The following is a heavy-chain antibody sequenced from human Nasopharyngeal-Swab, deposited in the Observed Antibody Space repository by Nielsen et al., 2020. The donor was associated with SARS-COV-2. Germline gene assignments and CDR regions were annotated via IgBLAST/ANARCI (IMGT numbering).Heavy chain of an antibody. CDR1: GFSFSTYW. Sequence: GESLKISCAASGFSFSTYWMHWVRHTPGKGLVWVSRLKTVGSDTMYADSVKGRFTISRDNAKNTMYLQMNSLREEDTALYYCARETSASGAYYFDFWGRGTRVTVSS. J-gene: IGHJ4*02. CDR2: LKTVGSDT. D-gene: IGHD3-16*01. V-gene: IGHV3-74*03. CDR3: ARETSASGAYYFDF.